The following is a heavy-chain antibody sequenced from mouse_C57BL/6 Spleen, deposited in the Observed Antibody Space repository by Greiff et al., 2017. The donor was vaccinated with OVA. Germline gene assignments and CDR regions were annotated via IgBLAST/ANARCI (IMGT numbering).Heavy chain of an antibody. CDR3: TRSRLGRWYFDV. J-gene: IGHJ1*03. V-gene: IGHV1-15*01. CDR2: IDPDTGGT. D-gene: IGHD4-1*01. Sequence: QVQLQQSGAELVRPGASVTLSCKASGYTFTDYAMHWVKQTPVHGLEWIGAIDPDTGGTSYNQKFKGKAILTADNSSSTAYMELRSLTSEDSAVYYGTRSRLGRWYFDVWGTGTTVTVSS. CDR1: GYTFTDYA.